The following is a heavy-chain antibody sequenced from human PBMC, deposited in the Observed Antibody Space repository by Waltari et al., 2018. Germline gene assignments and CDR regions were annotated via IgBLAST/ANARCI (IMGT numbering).Heavy chain of an antibody. Sequence: QLQLQQSGPGLVTPSESLSLTCVVSGASMRSNYWWNWVRLTPGKGLEWIGQIHRSGRTNYNPSLESRVTVSMDTSNNQFSLKVFSATAADTAVYYCARDRGRGLYLDSWGQGTLVTVSP. J-gene: IGHJ4*02. CDR3: ARDRGRGLYLDS. D-gene: IGHD2-15*01. CDR2: IHRSGRT. V-gene: IGHV4-4*02. CDR1: GASMRSNYW.